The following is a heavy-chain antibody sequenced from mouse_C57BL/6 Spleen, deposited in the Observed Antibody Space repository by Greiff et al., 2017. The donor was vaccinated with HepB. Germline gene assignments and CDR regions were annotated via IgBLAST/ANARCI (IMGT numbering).Heavy chain of an antibody. CDR3: ARAPELGPAWFAY. J-gene: IGHJ3*01. CDR1: GFTFSDYG. V-gene: IGHV5-17*01. D-gene: IGHD4-1*01. Sequence: EVKLMESGGGLVKPGGSLKLSCAASGFTFSDYGMHWVRQAPEKGLEWVAYISSGSSTIYYADTVKGRFTISRDNAKNTLFLQMTSLRSEDTAMYYCARAPELGPAWFAYWGQGTLVTVSA. CDR2: ISSGSSTI.